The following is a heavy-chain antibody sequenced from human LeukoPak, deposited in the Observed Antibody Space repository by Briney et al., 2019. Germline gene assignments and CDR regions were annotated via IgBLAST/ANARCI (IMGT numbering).Heavy chain of an antibody. CDR2: IYYSGST. D-gene: IGHD3-10*01. Sequence: PSETLSLTCTVSGGSISSGGYYWSWIRQPPGKGLEWIGYIYYSGSTNYNPSLKSRVTISVDTSKNQFSLKLSSVTAADTAVYYCARDSAANYYGSGRVMDVWGQGTTVTVSS. CDR3: ARDSAANYYGSGRVMDV. V-gene: IGHV4-61*08. CDR1: GGSISSGGYY. J-gene: IGHJ6*02.